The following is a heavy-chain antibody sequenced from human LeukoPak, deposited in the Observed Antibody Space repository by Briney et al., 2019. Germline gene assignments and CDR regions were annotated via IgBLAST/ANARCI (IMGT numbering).Heavy chain of an antibody. CDR2: IYYSGST. V-gene: IGHV4-39*01. D-gene: IGHD3-22*01. CDR3: ASPDPYYYDSSDAFDI. Sequence: SGPTLVKPTQTLTLTCTFSGFSLSATGVGVGWIRQPPGKGLEWIGSIYYSGSTYYNPSLKSRVTISVDTSKNQFSLKLSSVTAADTAVYYCASPDPYYYDSSDAFDIWGQGTMVTVSS. CDR1: GFSLSATGVG. J-gene: IGHJ3*02.